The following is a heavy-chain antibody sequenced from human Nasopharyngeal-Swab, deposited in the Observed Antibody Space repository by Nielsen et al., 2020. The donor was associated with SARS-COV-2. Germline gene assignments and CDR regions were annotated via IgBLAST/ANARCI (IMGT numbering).Heavy chain of an antibody. CDR2: INHSGST. J-gene: IGHJ4*02. Sequence: SETLSLTCTVSGGSISSYYWSWIRQPPGKGLEWIGEINHSGSTNYNPSLKSRVTISVDTSKNQFSLKLSSVTAADTAVYYCARGLFSGWDIVVVPAARGDYWGQGTLVTVSS. V-gene: IGHV4-34*01. CDR1: GGSISSYY. D-gene: IGHD2-2*01. CDR3: ARGLFSGWDIVVVPAARGDY.